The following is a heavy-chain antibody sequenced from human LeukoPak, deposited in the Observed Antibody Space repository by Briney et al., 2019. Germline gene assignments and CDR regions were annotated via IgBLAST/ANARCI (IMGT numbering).Heavy chain of an antibody. Sequence: PGGSLRLSCAASGFTFSSYGMHWVRQAPGKGLEWVAVISYDGSNKYYADSVKGRFTISRDNSKNTLYLQMNSLRAEDTAVYYCARGWSRRVHPYWFDPWGQGTLVTVSS. J-gene: IGHJ5*02. V-gene: IGHV3-30*03. CDR3: ARGWSRRVHPYWFDP. D-gene: IGHD1-1*01. CDR2: ISYDGSNK. CDR1: GFTFSSYG.